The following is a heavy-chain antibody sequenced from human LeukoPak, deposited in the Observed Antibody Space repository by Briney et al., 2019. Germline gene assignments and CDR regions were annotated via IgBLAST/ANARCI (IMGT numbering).Heavy chain of an antibody. D-gene: IGHD4-23*01. CDR3: AKSDYDGNYYFDS. J-gene: IGHJ4*01. Sequence: SETLSLTCAVSGVSISGAYWWSWIRQPPGKGLQWIGYIYHRRSTDYNPSLKSRVTISLDTSRNQFSLKLNSVTAADTAIYYCAKSDYDGNYYFDSWGPGTLVTVSS. CDR2: IYHRRST. CDR1: GVSISGAYW. V-gene: IGHV4-38-2*01.